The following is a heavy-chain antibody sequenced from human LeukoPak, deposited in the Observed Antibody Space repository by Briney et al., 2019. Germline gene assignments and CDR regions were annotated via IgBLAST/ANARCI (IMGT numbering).Heavy chain of an antibody. J-gene: IGHJ4*02. CDR1: GDTFNTYF. CDR2: ISGYNGNT. D-gene: IGHD3-9*01. V-gene: IGHV1-18*01. CDR3: ARENYDIMTGFSGGFDY. Sequence: ASVKVSCESAGDTFNTYFINWVRQAPGQGLEWMGCISGYNGNTDYAPKFQGRVTMTIDTSANTAYMEVRSLSSDDTAVYYCARENYDIMTGFSGGFDYWGQGTLVTVSS.